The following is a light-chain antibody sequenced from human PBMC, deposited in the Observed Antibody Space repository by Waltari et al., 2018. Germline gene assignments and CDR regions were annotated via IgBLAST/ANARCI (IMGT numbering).Light chain of an antibody. CDR1: TSVLYNSNNKNY. Sequence: DIVMTQSPDSLAMSLGERATINCKSSTSVLYNSNNKNYLAWYQQKPGQPPKLLIYWASTRESGVPDRFSGSGSGTDFTLTISSLQAEDGAVYYCQQYYSIPQTFGGGTKVKI. CDR3: QQYYSIPQT. CDR2: WAS. V-gene: IGKV4-1*01. J-gene: IGKJ4*01.